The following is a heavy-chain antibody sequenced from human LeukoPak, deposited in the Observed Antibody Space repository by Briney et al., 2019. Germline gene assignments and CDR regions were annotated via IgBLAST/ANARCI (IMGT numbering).Heavy chain of an antibody. CDR2: IKSKTDGGTI. J-gene: IGHJ4*02. V-gene: IGHV3-15*01. CDR3: TTDLTAPY. Sequence: GGSLRLSCTASGFTFNNAWMSWVRQAPGKGLEWVGPIKSKTDGGTIDYAAPVKGRFTISRDDSKKTLYLHMNSLKIEDTAVYYCTTDLTAPYWGQGTPVTVSS. D-gene: IGHD3-9*01. CDR1: GFTFNNAW.